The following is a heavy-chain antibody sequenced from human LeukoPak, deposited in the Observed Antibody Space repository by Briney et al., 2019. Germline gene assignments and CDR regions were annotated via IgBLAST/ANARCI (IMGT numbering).Heavy chain of an antibody. CDR1: GYTFTGYY. D-gene: IGHD6-13*01. V-gene: IGHV1-2*02. CDR3: ARGGYSSSWEGGYYYMDV. J-gene: IGHJ6*03. CDR2: INPNSGGT. Sequence: GASVKVSCKASGYTFTGYYMHWVRQAPGQGLEWMGWINPNSGGTNYAQKFQGRVTMTRDTSISTAYMELSRLRSDDTAVYYCARGGYSSSWEGGYYYMDVWGKGTTVTVSS.